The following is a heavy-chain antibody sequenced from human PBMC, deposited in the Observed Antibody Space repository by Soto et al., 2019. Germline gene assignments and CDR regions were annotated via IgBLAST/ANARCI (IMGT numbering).Heavy chain of an antibody. D-gene: IGHD2-8*02. Sequence: QVHLQQWGAGLLKPSETLSLTCAVYGGSFSGYYWTWIRQPPGTGLEWIGEINHSGSTNYNPSLKGRVTISVDPSKNQFSLKLTSVTAADTAVYYCARDKITGLFDYWGQGTLVTVSS. CDR2: INHSGST. J-gene: IGHJ4*02. V-gene: IGHV4-34*01. CDR1: GGSFSGYY. CDR3: ARDKITGLFDY.